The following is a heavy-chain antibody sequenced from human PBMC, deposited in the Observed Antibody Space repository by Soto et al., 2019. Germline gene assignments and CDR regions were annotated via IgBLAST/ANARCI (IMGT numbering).Heavy chain of an antibody. V-gene: IGHV4-31*11. CDR2: MYYSGSP. CDR3: VRGNYGDPYYFDY. CDR1: GGSLNRGGYY. Sequence: QVQLPESGPGLVKPSQTLSLTCAVSGGSLNRGGYYWSWIRQRPGKGLEWIGYMYYSGSPYYNPSLRSRLTMSVDTSKNHFSLKLSSVTAADTAVYYCVRGNYGDPYYFDYWGQGILVTVSS. J-gene: IGHJ4*02. D-gene: IGHD4-17*01.